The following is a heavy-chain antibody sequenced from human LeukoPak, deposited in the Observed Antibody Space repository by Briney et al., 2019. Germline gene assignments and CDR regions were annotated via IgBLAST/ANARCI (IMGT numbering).Heavy chain of an antibody. CDR3: ARAPHYYGSGIFDY. CDR1: GDPINSYY. Sequence: PSETLSLTCTVSGDPINSYYWGWIRQPPGKGLEWIGSIYYSGSTYYNPSLKSRVTISVDTSKNQFSLKLSSVTAADTAVYYCARAPHYYGSGIFDYWGQGTLVTVSS. V-gene: IGHV4-39*07. D-gene: IGHD3-10*01. J-gene: IGHJ4*02. CDR2: IYYSGST.